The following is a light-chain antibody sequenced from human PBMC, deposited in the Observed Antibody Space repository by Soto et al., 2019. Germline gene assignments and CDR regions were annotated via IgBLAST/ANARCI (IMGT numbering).Light chain of an antibody. CDR3: QQYVSSPPT. J-gene: IGKJ2*01. V-gene: IGKV3-20*01. CDR2: GAS. CDR1: QSVTSSY. Sequence: EIVLTQSPVTLSLSPGERATLSCRASQSVTSSYLAWYQQKPGQAPRLLIYGASIRATGIPSRFSGSWSGTDFTLTISGLDREDFAVYYCQQYVSSPPTFGQGTKLDIK.